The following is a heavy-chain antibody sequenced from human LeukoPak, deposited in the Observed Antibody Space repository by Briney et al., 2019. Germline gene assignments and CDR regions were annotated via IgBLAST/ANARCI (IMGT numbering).Heavy chain of an antibody. CDR3: ASQYYYDSSGYYPFDY. CDR2: IYYTGST. D-gene: IGHD3-22*01. J-gene: IGHJ4*02. CDR1: DGSINGYY. Sequence: SETLSLTCTVSDGSINGYYWSWIRQSPGKGLESLGYIYYTGSTNYNPSLKSRVTISVDTFKNQFSLKLSSVTAADTAVYYCASQYYYDSSGYYPFDYWGQGTLVTVSS. V-gene: IGHV4-59*01.